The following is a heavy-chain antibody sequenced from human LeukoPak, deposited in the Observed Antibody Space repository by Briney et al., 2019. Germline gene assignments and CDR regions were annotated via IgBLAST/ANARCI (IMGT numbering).Heavy chain of an antibody. J-gene: IGHJ4*02. CDR1: GGSISSYY. V-gene: IGHV4-59*01. Sequence: SETLSLTCTVSGGSISSYYWSWIRQPPGKGLEWIGYIYYGGSTNYNPSLKSRVTISVDTSKNQFSLKLSSVTAADTAVYYCARGPYSSSFPPDYWGQGTLVTVSS. CDR2: IYYGGST. CDR3: ARGPYSSSFPPDY. D-gene: IGHD6-6*01.